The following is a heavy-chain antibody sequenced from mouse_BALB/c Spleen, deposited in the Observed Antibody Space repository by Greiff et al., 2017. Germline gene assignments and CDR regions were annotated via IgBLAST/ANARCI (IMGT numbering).Heavy chain of an antibody. D-gene: IGHD2-1*01. CDR3: ARRSTLGAMDY. J-gene: IGHJ4*01. Sequence: EVQGVESGGGLVKPGGSLKLSCAASGFTFSSYAMSWVRQTPEKRLEWVASISSGGSTYYADTVKGRFTISRDNPKNTLFLQMTSLRSEDTAMYYCARRSTLGAMDYWGQGTSVTVSS. CDR1: GFTFSSYA. CDR2: ISSGGST. V-gene: IGHV5-6-5*01.